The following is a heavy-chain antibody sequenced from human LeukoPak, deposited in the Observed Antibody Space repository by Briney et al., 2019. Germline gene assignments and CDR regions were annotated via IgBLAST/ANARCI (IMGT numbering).Heavy chain of an antibody. J-gene: IGHJ4*02. V-gene: IGHV3-7*01. CDR2: IKQDGSEK. Sequence: GGSLRLSCAASGFTFGSYWMSWVRQAPGKGLEWVANIKQDGSEKYYVDSVKGRFTISRDNAKNSLYLQMNSLRAEDTAVYYCARSFSRLDYWGQGTPVTVSS. CDR1: GFTFGSYW. CDR3: ARSFSRLDY.